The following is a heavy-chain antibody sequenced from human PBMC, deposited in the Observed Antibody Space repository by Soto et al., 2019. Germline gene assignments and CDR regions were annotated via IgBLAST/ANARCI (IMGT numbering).Heavy chain of an antibody. CDR2: MNPNSGNT. CDR3: ARVSMSGSSWYSYYYYYMDV. Sequence: GASVKVSCKASGYTFTSYDINWVRQATGQGLEWMGWMNPNSGNTGYAQKFQGRVTMTRNTSISTAYMELSSLRSEDTAVYYCARVSMSGSSWYSYYYYYMDVWGKGTTVTVSS. D-gene: IGHD6-13*01. CDR1: GYTFTSYD. V-gene: IGHV1-8*01. J-gene: IGHJ6*03.